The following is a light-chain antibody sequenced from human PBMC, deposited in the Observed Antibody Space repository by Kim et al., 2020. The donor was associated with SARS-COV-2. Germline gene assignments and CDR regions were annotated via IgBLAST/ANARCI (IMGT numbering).Light chain of an antibody. Sequence: GQSVTIPCTGTSSDVGGYNYVSWYQQHPGKAPKLMIYEVSKRPSGVPDRFSGSKSGNMASLTVSGLQAEDEADYYCSSYAGSNTVVFGGGTQLTVL. CDR1: SSDVGGYNY. CDR3: SSYAGSNTVV. V-gene: IGLV2-8*01. CDR2: EVS. J-gene: IGLJ2*01.